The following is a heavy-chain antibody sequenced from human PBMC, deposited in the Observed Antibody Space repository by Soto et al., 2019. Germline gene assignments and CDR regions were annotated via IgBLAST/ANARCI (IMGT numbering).Heavy chain of an antibody. J-gene: IGHJ5*02. D-gene: IGHD4-4*01. Sequence: QVQLQESGPGLVKPSETLSLTCTVSGGSISSYFWNWIRQSPGKGLEWIGYISYTGSTNYNPSLKSRVTISSATSKNQFSLKLNSVTAADTAVYYCARGAVPTQNWFDPWGQGTLVTVSS. V-gene: IGHV4-59*01. CDR3: ARGAVPTQNWFDP. CDR2: ISYTGST. CDR1: GGSISSYF.